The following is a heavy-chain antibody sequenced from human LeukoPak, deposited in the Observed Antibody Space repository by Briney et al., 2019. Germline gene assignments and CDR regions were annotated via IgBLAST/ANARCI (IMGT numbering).Heavy chain of an antibody. CDR1: GYTLTELS. CDR3: ARLKEGLRFAPYYYYGMDV. D-gene: IGHD5-12*01. V-gene: IGHV1-24*01. Sequence: GASVKVSCKVSGYTLTELSMHWVRQAPGKGLEWMGGFDPEDGETIYAQKFQGRVTMTEDTSTDTAYMELSSLRSEDTAVYYCARLKEGLRFAPYYYYGMDVWGQGTTVTVSS. J-gene: IGHJ6*02. CDR2: FDPEDGET.